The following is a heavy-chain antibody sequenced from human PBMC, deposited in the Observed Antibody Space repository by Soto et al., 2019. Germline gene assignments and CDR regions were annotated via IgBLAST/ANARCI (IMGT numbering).Heavy chain of an antibody. CDR1: GFTSSSSS. CDR2: ISSSSSTI. J-gene: IGHJ3*02. CDR3: AIAVGPQMAVGGGDGFDI. D-gene: IGHD6-19*01. Sequence: GGPLRPSSVASGFTSSSSSMNGVRHAPGKDLEWISYISSSSSTIYYADSVKGRFTISGDNDKNSLYLQINSMRDEDAAVYYCAIAVGPQMAVGGGDGFDIWGQGTMVTVSS. V-gene: IGHV3-48*02.